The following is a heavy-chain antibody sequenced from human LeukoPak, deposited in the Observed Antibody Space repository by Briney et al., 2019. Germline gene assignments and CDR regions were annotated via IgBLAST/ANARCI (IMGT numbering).Heavy chain of an antibody. CDR2: IYHSGST. CDR1: GYSISSGYY. CDR3: ASPGVYCSSTSCCTGDYYYYMDV. V-gene: IGHV4-38-2*01. D-gene: IGHD2-2*02. J-gene: IGHJ6*03. Sequence: SETLSLTCAVSGYSISSGYYWGWIRQPPGKGLEWIGSIYHSGSTYYNPSLKSRVTISIDTSKNQFSLKLSSVTAADTAVYYCASPGVYCSSTSCCTGDYYYYMDVWGKGTTVTVSS.